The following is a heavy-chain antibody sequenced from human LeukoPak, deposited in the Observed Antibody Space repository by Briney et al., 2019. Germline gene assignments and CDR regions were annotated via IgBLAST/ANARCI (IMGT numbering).Heavy chain of an antibody. J-gene: IGHJ4*02. CDR2: ISAYNGNT. CDR1: GYTFTSYG. CDR3: ARFEYYYDSSGYYYEAFFDY. V-gene: IGHV1-18*01. Sequence: GASVKVSCKASGYTFTSYGISWVRQAPGQGLEWMGWISAYNGNTNYAQKLQGRVTMTTDTSTSTAYMELRSLRSDVTAVYYCARFEYYYDSSGYYYEAFFDYWGQGTLVTVSS. D-gene: IGHD3-22*01.